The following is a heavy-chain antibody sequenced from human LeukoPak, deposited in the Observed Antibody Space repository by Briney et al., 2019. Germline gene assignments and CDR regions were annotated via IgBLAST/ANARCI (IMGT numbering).Heavy chain of an antibody. CDR1: GYTFTGYY. J-gene: IGHJ4*02. CDR3: ARVPSAAVARIYDY. V-gene: IGHV1-2*02. D-gene: IGHD6-19*01. Sequence: ASVEVSCKASGYTFTGYYMHWVRQAPGQGLEWMGWINPNSGGTNYAQKFQGRVTMTRDTSISTAYMELSRLRSDDTAVYYCARVPSAAVARIYDYWGQGTLVTVSS. CDR2: INPNSGGT.